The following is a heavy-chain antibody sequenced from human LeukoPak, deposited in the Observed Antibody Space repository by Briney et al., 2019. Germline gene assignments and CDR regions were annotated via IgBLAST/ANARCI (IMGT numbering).Heavy chain of an antibody. CDR3: AKDRAVTSTGYDY. V-gene: IGHV3-23*01. CDR2: ISGSGGST. Sequence: GGSLRLSCAASGFTFSSYAMSWVRQAPGEGLEWVSAISGSGGSTYYADSVKGRFTISRDNSKNTLYLQMNSLRAEDTAVYYCAKDRAVTSTGYDYWGQGTLVTVSS. D-gene: IGHD3-9*01. CDR1: GFTFSSYA. J-gene: IGHJ4*02.